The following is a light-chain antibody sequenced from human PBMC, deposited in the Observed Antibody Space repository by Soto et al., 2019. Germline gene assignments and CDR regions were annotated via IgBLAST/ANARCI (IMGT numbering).Light chain of an antibody. Sequence: EIVMTQSPATLSVSPGERATLSCRASQSVSSNLAWYQQKPGQAPRLLIYGASTRATGSPARFSGSGSGTEFTLTISSLQSEDFAVYYWQQYNNWPPVTFGPGTKVDIK. J-gene: IGKJ3*01. V-gene: IGKV3-15*01. CDR1: QSVSSN. CDR3: QQYNNWPPVT. CDR2: GAS.